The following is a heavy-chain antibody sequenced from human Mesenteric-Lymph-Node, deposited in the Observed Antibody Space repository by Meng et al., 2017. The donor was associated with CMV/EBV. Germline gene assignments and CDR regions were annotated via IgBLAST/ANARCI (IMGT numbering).Heavy chain of an antibody. V-gene: IGHV1-2*02. Sequence: ASVTVSRKASVGTFSSYAINWVRQAPGQGLGWMGWINPNSGGTNYAQKFQGRVTMTRDTSISTAYMELSRLRSDDTAVYYCVRDNRWGQGTLVTVSS. J-gene: IGHJ5*02. CDR2: INPNSGGT. CDR3: VRDNR. CDR1: VGTFSSYA.